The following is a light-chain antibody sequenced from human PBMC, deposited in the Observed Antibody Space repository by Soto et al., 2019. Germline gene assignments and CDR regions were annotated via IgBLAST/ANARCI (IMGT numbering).Light chain of an antibody. CDR2: EVT. V-gene: IGLV2-14*01. Sequence: QSVLTQPASVSGSPGQSLTISCTGASSDIGDYPYVSWYQQNPSKAPKLLISEVTVRPSGVSTRFSGSKSGNTASLTISGLQVEDEATYFCSSYTRSSALEVFGGGTKLTVL. CDR3: SSYTRSSALEV. CDR1: SSDIGDYPY. J-gene: IGLJ3*02.